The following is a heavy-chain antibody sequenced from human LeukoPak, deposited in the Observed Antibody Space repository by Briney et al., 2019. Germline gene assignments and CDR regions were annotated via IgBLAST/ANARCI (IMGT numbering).Heavy chain of an antibody. J-gene: IGHJ4*02. Sequence: PSGTLSLTCAVYGGSFSGYYWSWIRQPPGKGLEWIGEIYHSGSTNYNPSLKSRVTISVDTSKNQFSLKLSSVTAADTAVYYCARGRGVVVPAADDYWGQGTLVTVSS. CDR3: ARGRGVVVPAADDY. CDR2: IYHSGST. V-gene: IGHV4-34*01. CDR1: GGSFSGYY. D-gene: IGHD2-2*01.